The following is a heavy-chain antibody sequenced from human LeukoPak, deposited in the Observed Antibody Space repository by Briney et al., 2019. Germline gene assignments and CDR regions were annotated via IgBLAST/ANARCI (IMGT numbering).Heavy chain of an antibody. J-gene: IGHJ4*02. V-gene: IGHV1-8*01. CDR1: GYTFTSYD. D-gene: IGHD3-22*01. CDR2: MNPNSGNT. CDR3: ARGGYYDSSGY. Sequence: GSVKVSCKASGYTFTSYDINWVRQAAGQGREWMGWMNPNSGNTGYAQKFQGRVTMTRNTSTSTAYMELSSLRSADTAVYYCARGGYYDSSGYWGQGTLVTVSS.